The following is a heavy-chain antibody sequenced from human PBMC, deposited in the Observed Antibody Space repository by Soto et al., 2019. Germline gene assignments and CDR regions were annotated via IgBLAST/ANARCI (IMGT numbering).Heavy chain of an antibody. V-gene: IGHV3-30*18. J-gene: IGHJ6*02. CDR3: AKDLMITFGGVIQYYYGMDA. Sequence: LRLSCAASGFTFSSYGMHWVRQAPGKGLEWVAVISYDGSNKYYADSVKGRFTISRDNSKNTLYLQMNSLRAEDTAVYYCAKDLMITFGGVIQYYYGMDAWGQGTTVTVSS. CDR2: ISYDGSNK. CDR1: GFTFSSYG. D-gene: IGHD3-16*01.